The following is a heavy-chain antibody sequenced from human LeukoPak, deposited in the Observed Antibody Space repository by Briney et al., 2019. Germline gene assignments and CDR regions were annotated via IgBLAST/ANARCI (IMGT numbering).Heavy chain of an antibody. CDR1: EYTFTRFW. CDR3: ARLGGDPYGHFDY. Sequence: GESLKISCRGPEYTFTRFWIGWVRQMPGKGLEWMGIIYPDDSDARYSPSFQGQVTISADKSISTAYLQWSSLKASDTALYYCARLGGDPYGHFDYWGQGTLVTVSS. D-gene: IGHD5-18*01. V-gene: IGHV5-51*01. CDR2: IYPDDSDA. J-gene: IGHJ4*02.